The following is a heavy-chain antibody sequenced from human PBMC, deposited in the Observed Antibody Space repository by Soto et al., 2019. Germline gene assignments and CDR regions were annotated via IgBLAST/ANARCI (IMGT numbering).Heavy chain of an antibody. Sequence: QITLKESGPTLVRPTQTLTLTCTFSGFSLTTSGAGVAWIRQPPGKALEWLAVIYWNDNKRYSPSLRSSLTITKDTSKNQVVLTMTSMDPVDTATYYCAHRAGVAATGGAFSVWGQGTLVTVSS. CDR1: GFSLTTSGAG. D-gene: IGHD6-13*01. CDR2: IYWNDNK. V-gene: IGHV2-5*01. CDR3: AHRAGVAATGGAFSV. J-gene: IGHJ3*01.